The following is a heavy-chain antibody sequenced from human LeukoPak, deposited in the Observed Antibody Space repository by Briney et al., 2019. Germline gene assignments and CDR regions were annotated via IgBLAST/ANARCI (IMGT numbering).Heavy chain of an antibody. V-gene: IGHV1-18*01. CDR1: GYTFTNYG. D-gene: IGHD1-1*01. J-gene: IGHJ4*02. Sequence: ASVKVSCKASGYTFTNYGISWVRQAPGQGLEWMGWISGYNGNTKYAQNFQGRVTVTTDTSTSTVYMELRSLRSDDTAVYYCARDRGTNGINDRGYFDYWGQGTLVTVSS. CDR3: ARDRGTNGINDRGYFDY. CDR2: ISGYNGNT.